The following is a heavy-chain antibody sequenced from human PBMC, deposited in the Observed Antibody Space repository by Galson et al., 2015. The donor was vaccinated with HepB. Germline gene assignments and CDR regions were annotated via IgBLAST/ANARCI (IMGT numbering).Heavy chain of an antibody. CDR3: ARQSWYDFWSGYAATGGMDV. CDR2: IYYSGST. V-gene: IGHV4-39*01. CDR1: GGSISSSSYY. J-gene: IGHJ6*02. D-gene: IGHD3-3*01. Sequence: SETLSLTCTVSGGSISSSSYYWGWIRQPPGKGLEWIGSIYYSGSTYYNPSLKSRVTISVDTSKNQFSLKLSSVTAADTAVYYCARQSWYDFWSGYAATGGMDVWGQGTTVTVSS.